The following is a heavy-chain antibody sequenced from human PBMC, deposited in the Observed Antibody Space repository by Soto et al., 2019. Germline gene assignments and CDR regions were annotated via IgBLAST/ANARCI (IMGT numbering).Heavy chain of an antibody. V-gene: IGHV1-69*01. CDR1: GGTFSSYA. Sequence: QVQLVQSGAEVKKPGSSVKVSCKASGGTFSSYAISWVRQAPGQGLEWMGGIIPIFVPANYAQKFQGRVTSTAYESTSTAYMELSSLRSEDTAVYYCARLPQIPYGSGSYSTPPAWGQGSLVTVSS. CDR3: ARLPQIPYGSGSYSTPPA. J-gene: IGHJ4*02. D-gene: IGHD3-10*01. CDR2: IIPIFVPA.